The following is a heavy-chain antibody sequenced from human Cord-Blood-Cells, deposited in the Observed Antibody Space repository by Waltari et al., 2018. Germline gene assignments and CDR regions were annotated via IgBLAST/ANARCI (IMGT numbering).Heavy chain of an antibody. CDR2: INPNSGGT. CDR1: GYHFTGYY. Sequence: QVQLVPSGAEVKKHGASVKVSCKASGYHFTGYYMNWVRPAPGQGLEWMGWINPNSGGTNYAQKFQGRVTMTRDTSISTAYMELSRLRSDDTAVYYCAREPLYYYGSGSFDYWGQGTLVTVSS. D-gene: IGHD3-10*01. CDR3: AREPLYYYGSGSFDY. V-gene: IGHV1-2*02. J-gene: IGHJ4*02.